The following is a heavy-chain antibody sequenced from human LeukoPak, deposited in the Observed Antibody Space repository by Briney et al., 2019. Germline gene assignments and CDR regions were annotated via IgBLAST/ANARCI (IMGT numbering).Heavy chain of an antibody. CDR2: ISGRGSII. V-gene: IGHV3-11*04. Sequence: GGSLRLSCAASGFTFCDYYMTWIRQAPGEGLEWVSYISGRGSIIKYADSMKGRFTISRDNAKNSLYLQMKSLRGEDTAVYYCAREARWLQSKPLDYWGQGTLVTVSS. CDR1: GFTFCDYY. D-gene: IGHD5-24*01. J-gene: IGHJ4*02. CDR3: AREARWLQSKPLDY.